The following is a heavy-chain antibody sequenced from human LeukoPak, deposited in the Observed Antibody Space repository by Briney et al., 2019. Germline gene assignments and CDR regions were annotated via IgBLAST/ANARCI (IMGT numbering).Heavy chain of an antibody. CDR2: IYYSGST. Sequence: SETLSLTCTVSGGSISSHYWSWIRQPPGKGLEWIGYIYYSGSTNYNPSLKSRVTISVDTSKNQFSLKLSSVTAADTAAYYCARVRETIRYFDYWGQGTLVTVSS. D-gene: IGHD2-21*01. V-gene: IGHV4-59*11. J-gene: IGHJ4*02. CDR3: ARVRETIRYFDY. CDR1: GGSISSHY.